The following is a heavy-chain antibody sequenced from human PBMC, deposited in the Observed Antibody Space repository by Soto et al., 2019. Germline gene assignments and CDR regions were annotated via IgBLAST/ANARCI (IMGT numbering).Heavy chain of an antibody. J-gene: IGHJ6*02. Sequence: EVQLVESGGGLVQPGGSLRLSCAASGFTFSSYSMNWVRQAPGKGLEWVSYISSSSSTIYYADSVKGRFTISRDNAKNSLYLQMNSLRDEDTAVYYCAYNRGYCSSTSCHPAYYYYGMDVWGQGTTVTVSS. CDR1: GFTFSSYS. CDR3: AYNRGYCSSTSCHPAYYYYGMDV. CDR2: ISSSSSTI. D-gene: IGHD2-2*01. V-gene: IGHV3-48*02.